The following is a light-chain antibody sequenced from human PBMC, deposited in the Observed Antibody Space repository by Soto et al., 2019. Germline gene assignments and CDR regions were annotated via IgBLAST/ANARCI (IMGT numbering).Light chain of an antibody. CDR1: QSISTW. V-gene: IGKV1-5*03. CDR2: KAS. J-gene: IGKJ1*01. CDR3: QQYINRWT. Sequence: DIQMTQSPSTLSASVGDRVTITCRAIQSISTWLALYQQKPGKAPQLLIYKASSLESGVPSRFSGSGSGTEFPLAISRLQPDDSATYYCQQYINRWTFGPGTKVEIK.